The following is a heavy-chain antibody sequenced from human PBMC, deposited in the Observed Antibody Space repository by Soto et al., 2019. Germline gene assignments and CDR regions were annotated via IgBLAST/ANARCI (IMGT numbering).Heavy chain of an antibody. V-gene: IGHV1-69*01. CDR3: AGDGYSYGSGFDP. J-gene: IGHJ5*02. CDR2: IIPIFGTA. CDR1: GGTFSSYA. Sequence: QVQLVQSGAEVKKPGSSVKVSCKASGGTFSSYAISWVRQAPGQGLEWMGGIIPIFGTANYAQKFQGRVTIPAEESTRTAYMELSSLSSEETAVYYCAGDGYSYGSGFDPWGQEPWSPSPQ. D-gene: IGHD5-18*01.